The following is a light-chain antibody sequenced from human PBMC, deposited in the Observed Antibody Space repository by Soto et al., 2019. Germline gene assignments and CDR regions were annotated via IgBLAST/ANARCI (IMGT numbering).Light chain of an antibody. CDR3: SSYTGSSTWV. V-gene: IGLV2-14*03. J-gene: IGLJ3*02. CDR2: DVT. CDR1: SSDVGGYNY. Sequence: QSVLTQPASVSGSPGQSITISCTGTSSDVGGYNYVSWFQHHPGKAHKLMIYDVTNRPSGVSNRFSGSKSGNTASLTISGLQAEDEANYYCSSYTGSSTWVFGGGTKLTVL.